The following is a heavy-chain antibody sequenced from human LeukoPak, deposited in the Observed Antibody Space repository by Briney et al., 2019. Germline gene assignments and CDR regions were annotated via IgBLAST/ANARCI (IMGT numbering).Heavy chain of an antibody. V-gene: IGHV4-30-4*08. Sequence: SSQTLSLTCTVSGGSISSGDYYWSWICQPPGKRLEWIGYIYYSGSTYYNPSLKSRVTISVDTSKNQFALKLSSVTAADTAVYYCARVHRGYDFWSGPGGHYFDYWGQGTLVTVSS. CDR2: IYYSGST. J-gene: IGHJ4*02. D-gene: IGHD3-3*01. CDR1: GGSISSGDYY. CDR3: ARVHRGYDFWSGPGGHYFDY.